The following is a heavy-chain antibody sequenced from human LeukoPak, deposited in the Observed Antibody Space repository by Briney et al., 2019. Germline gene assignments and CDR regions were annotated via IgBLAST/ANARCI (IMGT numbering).Heavy chain of an antibody. D-gene: IGHD1-26*01. CDR1: GGSISSGGYS. V-gene: IGHV4-30-2*01. CDR2: IYHSGST. CDR3: ARSQTGGTFDY. J-gene: IGHJ4*02. Sequence: KASETLSLTCAVSGGSISSGGYSWSWIRQPPGKGLEWIGYIYHSGSTYYNPSLKSRVTISVDRSKNQFSLQLKSVTPEDTAVYYCARSQTGGTFDYWGQGALVTVSS.